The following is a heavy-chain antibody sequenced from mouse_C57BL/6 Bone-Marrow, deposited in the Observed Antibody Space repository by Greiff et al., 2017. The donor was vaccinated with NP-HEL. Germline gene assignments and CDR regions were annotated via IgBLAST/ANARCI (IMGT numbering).Heavy chain of an antibody. D-gene: IGHD1-1*01. Sequence: EVQLQESGPGLAKPSQTLSLTCSVTGYSITSDYWNWIRKFPGTKLEYMGYISYSGSTYYNPSLKSRISITRDTSKNQYYLQLNSVTTEDTATYYCARYPSYRTGPYWYFDVWGTGTTVTVSS. CDR3: ARYPSYRTGPYWYFDV. J-gene: IGHJ1*03. CDR2: ISYSGST. CDR1: GYSITSDY. V-gene: IGHV3-8*01.